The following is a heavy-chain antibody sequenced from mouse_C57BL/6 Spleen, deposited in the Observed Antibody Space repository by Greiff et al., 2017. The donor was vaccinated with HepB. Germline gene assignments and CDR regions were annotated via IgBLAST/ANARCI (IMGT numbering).Heavy chain of an antibody. CDR3: ARSSNFPRAMDY. CDR1: GFTFTDYY. J-gene: IGHJ4*01. CDR2: IRNKANGYTT. Sequence: EVMLVESGGGLVQPGGSLSFSCAASGFTFTDYYMSWVRQPPGKALEWLGFIRNKANGYTTEYSASVKGRFTISRDNSQSILYLQMNALRAEDSATYYCARSSNFPRAMDYWGQGTSVTVSS. V-gene: IGHV7-3*01. D-gene: IGHD4-1*02.